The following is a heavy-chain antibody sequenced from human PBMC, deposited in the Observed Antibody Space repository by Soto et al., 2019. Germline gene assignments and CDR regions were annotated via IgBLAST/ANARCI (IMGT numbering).Heavy chain of an antibody. CDR2: ISSSSSYI. Sequence: GGSLRLSCAASGFTFSSYSMNWVRQAPGKGLEWVSSISSSSSYIYYADSVKGRFTISRDNAKNSLYLQMNSLRAEDTAVYYCARVGSITMVRGWGQGTTVTVSS. D-gene: IGHD3-10*01. CDR3: ARVGSITMVRG. V-gene: IGHV3-21*01. J-gene: IGHJ6*02. CDR1: GFTFSSYS.